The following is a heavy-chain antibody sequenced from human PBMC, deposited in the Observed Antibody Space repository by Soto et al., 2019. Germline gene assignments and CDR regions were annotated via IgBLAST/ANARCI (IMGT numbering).Heavy chain of an antibody. J-gene: IGHJ6*02. D-gene: IGHD2-15*01. CDR1: GFTFSSYA. Sequence: GSLRLSCAASGFTFSSYAMSWVRQAPGKGLEWVSAISGSGGSTYYADSVKGRFTISRDNSKNTLYLQMNSLRAEDTAVYYCAKRYCSGGSCHGYGMDVWGQGTTVTVSS. V-gene: IGHV3-23*01. CDR2: ISGSGGST. CDR3: AKRYCSGGSCHGYGMDV.